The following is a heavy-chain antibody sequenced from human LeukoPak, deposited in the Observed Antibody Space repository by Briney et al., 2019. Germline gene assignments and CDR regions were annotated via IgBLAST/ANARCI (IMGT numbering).Heavy chain of an antibody. CDR3: GRTMVRGAATRRQLWWFDA. J-gene: IGHJ5*02. V-gene: IGHV4-31*03. CDR1: GGSISSGVYY. D-gene: IGHD3-10*01. Sequence: PSETLSLTCTVSGGSISSGVYYWSWIRQHPGKGLEWIGYIYYSGSTYYNPSLKSRFTISVNTSKNQFSLKLSSVSAADTAVYYCGRTMVRGAATRRQLWWFDAWGEGTLVTAYS. CDR2: IYYSGST.